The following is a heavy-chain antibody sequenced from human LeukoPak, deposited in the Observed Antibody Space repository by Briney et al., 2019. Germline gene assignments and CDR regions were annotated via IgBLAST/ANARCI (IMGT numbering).Heavy chain of an antibody. V-gene: IGHV3-66*01. CDR1: GFTVSSNY. D-gene: IGHD6-19*01. CDR3: ARYPIAVAAFLGDY. CDR2: IYSGGST. J-gene: IGHJ4*02. Sequence: GGSLRLSCAASGFTVSSNYMSWVRQAPGKGLEWVSVIYSGGSTYYADSVKGRFTISRDNSKNTLYLQMNSLRAEDTAVYHCARYPIAVAAFLGDYWGQGTLVTVSS.